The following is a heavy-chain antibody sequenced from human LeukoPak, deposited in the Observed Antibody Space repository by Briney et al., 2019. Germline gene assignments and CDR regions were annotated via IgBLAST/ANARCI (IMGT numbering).Heavy chain of an antibody. D-gene: IGHD2-2*01. J-gene: IGHJ5*02. CDR1: GYTFTSYD. Sequence: GASVKVSCKASGYTFTSYDINWVRQATGQGLEWMGWMNPNSGNTGYAQKFQGRVTMTRNTSISTAYMELSSLGSEDTAVYYCARGVGYCSSTSCFNWFDPWGQGTLVTVSS. CDR2: MNPNSGNT. CDR3: ARGVGYCSSTSCFNWFDP. V-gene: IGHV1-8*01.